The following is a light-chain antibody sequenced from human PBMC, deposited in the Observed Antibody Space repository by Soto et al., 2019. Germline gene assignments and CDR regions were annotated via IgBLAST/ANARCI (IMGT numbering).Light chain of an antibody. Sequence: DIQMTQSPSTLSASVGDRVTITCRASQSISSWLAWYQQKPGKAPKLLSYKASSLESGVPSRFSGSGSGTEVTLTISSLQPDDFATYYCQQYNSYSPWTFGQGTKVEIK. V-gene: IGKV1-5*03. J-gene: IGKJ1*01. CDR2: KAS. CDR1: QSISSW. CDR3: QQYNSYSPWT.